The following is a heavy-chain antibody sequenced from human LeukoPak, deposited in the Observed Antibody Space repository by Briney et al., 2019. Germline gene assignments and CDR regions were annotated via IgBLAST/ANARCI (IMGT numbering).Heavy chain of an antibody. CDR3: AKQTRGTIFGVFMNAFDI. Sequence: GGSLRLSCAVSGFTVSSNYMSWVRQAPGKGLEWVSLIYSGGGTYYADSVRGRFTISRDDSKNTLYLQMNSLRAEDTAVYYCAKQTRGTIFGVFMNAFDIWGQGTMVTVSS. D-gene: IGHD3-3*01. J-gene: IGHJ3*02. CDR1: GFTVSSNY. CDR2: IYSGGGT. V-gene: IGHV3-53*01.